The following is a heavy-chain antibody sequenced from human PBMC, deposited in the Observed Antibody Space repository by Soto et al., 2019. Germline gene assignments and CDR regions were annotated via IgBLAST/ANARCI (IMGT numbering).Heavy chain of an antibody. CDR3: ARGDSQVSSVFDY. D-gene: IGHD3-16*01. V-gene: IGHV4-31*03. CDR2: SHHSGDT. J-gene: IGHJ4*02. Sequence: QVELQESGPGLVKPSQTLSLTCTVTGGPFPNGVYYWSWIRQEPGKGLEWIGYSHHSGDTSYNPSLRSRVTISTDTSKTQFSLRLRSVTSADTAVYYCARGDSQVSSVFDYWGQGMLVTVSS. CDR1: GGPFPNGVYY.